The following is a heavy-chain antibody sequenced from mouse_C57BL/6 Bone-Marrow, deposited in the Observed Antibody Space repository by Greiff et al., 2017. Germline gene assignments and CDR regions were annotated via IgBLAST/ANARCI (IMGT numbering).Heavy chain of an antibody. V-gene: IGHV1-72*01. Sequence: QVQLQQPGAELVKPGASVKLSCKASGYTFTSYWMHWVKQRPGRGLEWIGRIDPNSGGTKYNEKFKSKATLTVAKPSSTAYMQLSRLTSEESAVYYCAILFITTVVARDFDVWGTGTTVTVSS. CDR1: GYTFTSYW. D-gene: IGHD1-1*01. J-gene: IGHJ1*03. CDR2: IDPNSGGT. CDR3: AILFITTVVARDFDV.